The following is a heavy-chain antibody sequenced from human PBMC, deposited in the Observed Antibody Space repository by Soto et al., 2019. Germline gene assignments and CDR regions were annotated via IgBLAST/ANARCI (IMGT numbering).Heavy chain of an antibody. CDR1: GFTFSSYA. V-gene: IGHV3-30-3*01. CDR3: ARAGVGATYYFDY. Sequence: QVQLVESGGGVVQPGRSLRLSCAASGFTFSSYAMHWVRQAPGKGLEWVAVISYDGSNKYYADSVKGRFTISRDNSKNKLYLQMNSLRAEDTAVYYCARAGVGATYYFDYWGQGTLVTVSS. J-gene: IGHJ4*02. CDR2: ISYDGSNK. D-gene: IGHD1-26*01.